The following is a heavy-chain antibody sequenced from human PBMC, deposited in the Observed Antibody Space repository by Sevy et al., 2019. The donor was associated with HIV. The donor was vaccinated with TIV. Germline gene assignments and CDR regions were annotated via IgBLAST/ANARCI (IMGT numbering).Heavy chain of an antibody. Sequence: LSLTCAASGFTFSSYSMNWVRQAPGKGLEWVSYISSSSSTIYYADSVKGRFTISRDNAKNSLYLQMNSLRDEDTAVYYCARDEDYYDSSGYYHCYFDYWGQGTLVTVSS. CDR3: ARDEDYYDSSGYYHCYFDY. CDR2: ISSSSSTI. J-gene: IGHJ4*02. D-gene: IGHD3-22*01. V-gene: IGHV3-48*02. CDR1: GFTFSSYS.